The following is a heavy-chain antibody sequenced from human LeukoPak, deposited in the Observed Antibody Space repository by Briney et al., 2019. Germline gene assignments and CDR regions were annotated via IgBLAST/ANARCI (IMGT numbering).Heavy chain of an antibody. CDR2: INYSGAT. Sequence: SETLSLTCAVYGGSFSGYYWSWIRQPPGKGLEWIGYINYSGATNYTPSLKSRVTISVDKSKKQFSLKLRSVTAADTAVYYCAKKLWPHDAFDIWGHGTLVTVYS. J-gene: IGHJ3*02. V-gene: IGHV4-34*01. CDR1: GGSFSGYY. D-gene: IGHD2/OR15-2a*01. CDR3: AKKLWPHDAFDI.